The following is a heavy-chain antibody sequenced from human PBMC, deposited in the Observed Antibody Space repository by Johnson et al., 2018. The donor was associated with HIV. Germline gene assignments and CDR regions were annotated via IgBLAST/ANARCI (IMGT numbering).Heavy chain of an antibody. D-gene: IGHD2-2*01. CDR3: AVMTEIVVVPAATSDDAFDI. CDR2: LRSKANSYAT. J-gene: IGHJ3*02. CDR1: GFTFSGSA. V-gene: IGHV3-73*02. Sequence: VQLVESGGGLVQPGGSPKLSCAASGFTFSGSAMHWVRQASGNGLEWVGRLRSKANSYATAYAASVTGRFTISRDDSKNTAYLQMNSLKTEDTAVYYCAVMTEIVVVPAATSDDAFDIWGQGTMVTVSS.